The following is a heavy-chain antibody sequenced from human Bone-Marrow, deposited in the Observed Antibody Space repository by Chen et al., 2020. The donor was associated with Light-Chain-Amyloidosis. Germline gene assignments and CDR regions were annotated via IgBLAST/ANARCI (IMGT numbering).Heavy chain of an antibody. V-gene: IGHV3-7*01. CDR2: MREDGVDK. CDR1: GFSLSSHW. Sequence: EVQLVESGGGLVQPGGSLRLSCAASGFSLSSHWMSWFRQAPGKGLGGVSNMREDGVDKYYVDSVKGRFTISRDNAENSLYLQMNSLRVEDTAVYYCARHYGALSYPLDYWGQGALVTVAS. J-gene: IGHJ4*02. CDR3: ARHYGALSYPLDY. D-gene: IGHD4-17*01.